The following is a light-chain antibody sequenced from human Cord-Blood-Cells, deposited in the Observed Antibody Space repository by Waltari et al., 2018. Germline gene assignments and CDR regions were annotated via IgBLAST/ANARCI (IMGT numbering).Light chain of an antibody. CDR3: QQRSNWWT. V-gene: IGKV3-11*01. Sequence: EIVLTQSPATLSLSPGERATLSCRASQNLSSYLAWYQQKPGQAPRLLSYDASNRATGIQARFSGSGSGTDFTLTISSLEPEDFAVYYCQQRSNWWTFGQGTKVEIK. CDR1: QNLSSY. J-gene: IGKJ1*01. CDR2: DAS.